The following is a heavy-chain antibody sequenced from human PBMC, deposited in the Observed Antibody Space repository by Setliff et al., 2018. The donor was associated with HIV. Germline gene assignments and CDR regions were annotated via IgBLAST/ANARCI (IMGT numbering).Heavy chain of an antibody. CDR2: ISSKRTSI. V-gene: IGHV3-48*01. CDR3: ARGPTTVTNYYYYYMDV. D-gene: IGHD4-17*01. CDR1: GFTFSSYT. J-gene: IGHJ6*03. Sequence: GGSLRLSCAASGFTFSSYTMNWVRQAPGKGLEWISYISSKRTSIYYADSVKGRFTISRDNDRNSLYLQMNGLRAEDTAVYYCARGPTTVTNYYYYYMDVWGKGTTVTVSS.